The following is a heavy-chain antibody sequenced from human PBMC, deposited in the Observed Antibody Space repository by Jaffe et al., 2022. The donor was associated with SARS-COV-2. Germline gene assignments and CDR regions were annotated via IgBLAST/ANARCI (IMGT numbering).Heavy chain of an antibody. J-gene: IGHJ6*02. D-gene: IGHD3-10*01. CDR2: IYYSGST. CDR3: ARDGSGAMVRGSPRYYYGMDV. Sequence: QVQLQESGPGLVKPSETLSLTCTVSGGSISSYYWSWIRQPPGKELEWIGYIYYSGSTNYNPSLKSRVTISLDTSKNQFSLKLNSVTAADTAVYYCARDGSGAMVRGSPRYYYGMDVWGQGTTVTVSS. V-gene: IGHV4-59*01. CDR1: GGSISSYY.